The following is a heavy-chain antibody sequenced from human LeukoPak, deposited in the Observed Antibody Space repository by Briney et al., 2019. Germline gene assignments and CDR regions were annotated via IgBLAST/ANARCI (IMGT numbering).Heavy chain of an antibody. Sequence: SETLSLTCTVSGGSVSSGSYYWSWIRQPPGKGLEWIGYSYYSGSTNYNPSLKSRVTISVDTSKNQFSLKLSSVTAADTAVYYCARDLVVVVAATMDYGMDVWGKGTTVTVSS. V-gene: IGHV4-61*01. J-gene: IGHJ6*04. CDR3: ARDLVVVVAATMDYGMDV. CDR2: SYYSGST. CDR1: GGSVSSGSYY. D-gene: IGHD2-15*01.